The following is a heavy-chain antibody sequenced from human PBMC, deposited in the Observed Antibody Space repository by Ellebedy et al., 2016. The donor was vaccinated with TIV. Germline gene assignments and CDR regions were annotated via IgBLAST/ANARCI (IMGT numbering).Heavy chain of an antibody. J-gene: IGHJ4*02. CDR2: SGAAGDT. CDR3: AKADYDVLTGHNRYFGN. D-gene: IGHD3-9*01. V-gene: IGHV3-13*01. CDR1: GFSLTGSD. Sequence: GESLKISCAASGFSLTGSDLHWVRRPAGKGLEWVSASGAAGDTYYPASVRGRFTISRDDSASTLFLQMNSLRVEDTAIYYCAKADYDVLTGHNRYFGNWGQGTLVTVSS.